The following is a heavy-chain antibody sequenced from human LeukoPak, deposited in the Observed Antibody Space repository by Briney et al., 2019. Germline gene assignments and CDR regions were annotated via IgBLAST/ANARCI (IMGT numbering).Heavy chain of an antibody. CDR3: ARDIAVVMGFDY. J-gene: IGHJ4*02. CDR1: GGSFSGYY. Sequence: SETLSLTCAVYGGSFSGYYWSWIRQPPGKGLEWIGEINHSGSTNYNPSLKSRVTISVDTSKNQFSLELSSVTAADTAVYYCARDIAVVMGFDYWGQGTLVTVSS. V-gene: IGHV4-34*01. CDR2: INHSGST. D-gene: IGHD2-15*01.